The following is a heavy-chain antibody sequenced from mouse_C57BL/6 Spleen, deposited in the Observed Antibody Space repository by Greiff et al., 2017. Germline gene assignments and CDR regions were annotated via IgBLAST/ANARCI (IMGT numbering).Heavy chain of an antibody. D-gene: IGHD1-1*01. J-gene: IGHJ4*01. CDR3: ARWRGDYYGSSYYAMDY. CDR1: GYTFTSYW. Sequence: VQLQQPGAELVKPGASVKLSCKASGYTFTSYWMHWVKQRPGRGLEWIGRIDPNSGGTKYNEKFKSKATLTVDKPSSTAYMQLSSLTSEDSAVYCCARWRGDYYGSSYYAMDYWGQGTSVTVSS. CDR2: IDPNSGGT. V-gene: IGHV1-72*01.